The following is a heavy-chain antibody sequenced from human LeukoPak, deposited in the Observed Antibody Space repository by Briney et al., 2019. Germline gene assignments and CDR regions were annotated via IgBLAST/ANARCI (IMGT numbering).Heavy chain of an antibody. J-gene: IGHJ3*02. V-gene: IGHV3-74*01. Sequence: PGGSLRLSCVASGFSFSNSWMHWVRQAPGRGLVWVSRIDRDGGSETYADSVKGRFAISRDNAKNTLYLQMNSLRAEDTAVYYCAKTFHGYVWGSLDAFHIWGQGTMVTVSS. CDR2: IDRDGGSE. D-gene: IGHD3-16*01. CDR3: AKTFHGYVWGSLDAFHI. CDR1: GFSFSNSW.